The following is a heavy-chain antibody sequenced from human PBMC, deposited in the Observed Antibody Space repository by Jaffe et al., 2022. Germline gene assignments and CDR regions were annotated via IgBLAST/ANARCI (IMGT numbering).Heavy chain of an antibody. Sequence: QVTLRESGPALVKPTQTLTLTCTFSGFSLSTSGMCVSWIRQPPGKALEWLALIDWDDDKYYSTSLKTRLTISKDTSKNQVVLTMTNMDPVDTATYYCARIPEAAAGRGGDYFDYWGQGTLVTVSS. CDR3: ARIPEAAAGRGGDYFDY. CDR2: IDWDDDK. CDR1: GFSLSTSGMC. J-gene: IGHJ4*02. V-gene: IGHV2-70*01. D-gene: IGHD6-13*01.